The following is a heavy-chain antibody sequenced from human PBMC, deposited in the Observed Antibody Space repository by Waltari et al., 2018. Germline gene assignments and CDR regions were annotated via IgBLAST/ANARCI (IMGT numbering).Heavy chain of an antibody. D-gene: IGHD2-2*01. CDR2: TYGGGTT. J-gene: IGHJ4*02. CDR1: GFLVSSNY. CDR3: AGRGEEAPGASGWAWGYGF. Sequence: EVQLVESGGGLIQPGGSLRLSCAASGFLVSSNYMSGVRHAPGWGLEWVSATYGGGTTYYAESVKGRFTVSRDNSKNTLYLQMNSLRVEDTAFYYCAGRGEEAPGASGWAWGYGFWGQGTLVTVSS. V-gene: IGHV3-53*01.